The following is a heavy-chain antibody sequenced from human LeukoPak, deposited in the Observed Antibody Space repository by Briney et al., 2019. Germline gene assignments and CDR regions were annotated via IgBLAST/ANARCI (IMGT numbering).Heavy chain of an antibody. D-gene: IGHD3-10*01. J-gene: IGHJ4*02. V-gene: IGHV3-23*01. Sequence: GGSLRLSCAASGFTLSSYAMSWVRQAPGKGLEWVSAISGSGGSTYYADSVKGRFTISRGNSKNTLYLQMNSLRAEDTAVYYCAKASDYYGSGSSYYWGQGTLVTVSS. CDR3: AKASDYYGSGSSYY. CDR2: ISGSGGST. CDR1: GFTLSSYA.